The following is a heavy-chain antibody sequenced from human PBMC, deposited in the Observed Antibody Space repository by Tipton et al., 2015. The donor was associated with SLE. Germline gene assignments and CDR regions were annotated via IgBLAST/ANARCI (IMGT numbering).Heavy chain of an antibody. Sequence: QLVQSGAEVKKPGASVKVSCKASGYTFSTYDINWVRQATGQGLEWMGWMNPDSGNTGYGQRFQGRVTMTRNTSISTAYMELNSLRFEDTAVYYCARAILTGWWFAPWGQGTLVTVSS. J-gene: IGHJ5*02. CDR1: GYTFSTYD. D-gene: IGHD3-9*01. CDR3: ARAILTGWWFAP. V-gene: IGHV1-8*01. CDR2: MNPDSGNT.